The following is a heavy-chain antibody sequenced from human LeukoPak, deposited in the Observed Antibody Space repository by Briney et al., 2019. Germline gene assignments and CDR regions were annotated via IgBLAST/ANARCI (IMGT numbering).Heavy chain of an antibody. V-gene: IGHV3-21*01. CDR1: GFTFSSYS. CDR2: ISSSSSYI. J-gene: IGHJ3*02. D-gene: IGHD3-3*01. CDR3: ARDGHDFWSGYYNDAFDI. Sequence: GGSLRLSCAASGFTFSSYSMNWVRQAPGKGLEWVSSISSSSSYIYYADSVKGRFTISRDNAKNSLYLQMNSLRAEDTAVYYCARDGHDFWSGYYNDAFDIWGQGTMVTVSS.